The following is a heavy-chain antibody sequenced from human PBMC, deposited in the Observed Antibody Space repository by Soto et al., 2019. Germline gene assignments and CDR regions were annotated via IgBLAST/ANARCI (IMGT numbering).Heavy chain of an antibody. Sequence: VGSLRLSCVPSGFSFDTYAMSWVRQVPGKGLEWVSTISASGSSTYYADSVKGRFTVSRDNVRNTLHMQLNSVTAEDAAVYYCAKRGTGTDYYYGLEVWGQGTTVIVSS. V-gene: IGHV3-23*01. J-gene: IGHJ6*01. CDR3: AKRGTGTDYYYGLEV. CDR2: ISASGSST. CDR1: GFSFDTYA. D-gene: IGHD1-7*01.